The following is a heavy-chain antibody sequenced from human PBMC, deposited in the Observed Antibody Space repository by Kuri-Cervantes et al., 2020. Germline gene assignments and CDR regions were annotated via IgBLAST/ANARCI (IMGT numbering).Heavy chain of an antibody. CDR3: ARTPTWFGELLYLNYYYGMDV. CDR2: INSDGSST. Sequence: GGSLRLSCAASGFTFSSYWMHWVRQAPGKGLVWVSRINSDGSSTSYADSVKGRFTISRDNAKNTLYLQMNSLRAEDTAVYYCARTPTWFGELLYLNYYYGMDVWGQGTTVTVSS. V-gene: IGHV3-74*01. CDR1: GFTFSSYW. D-gene: IGHD3-10*01. J-gene: IGHJ6*02.